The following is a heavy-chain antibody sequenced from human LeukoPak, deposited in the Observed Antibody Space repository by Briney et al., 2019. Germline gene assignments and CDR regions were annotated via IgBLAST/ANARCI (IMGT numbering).Heavy chain of an antibody. D-gene: IGHD6-19*01. Sequence: GASVKVSCKASGYTFTSYGINWVRQAPGQGLEWMGWMNPNSGNTGYAQKFQGRVTMTTDTSTRTAYMELRSLRSDDTAVYYCARSDIAVAGTPFGYWGQGTLVTVSS. CDR2: MNPNSGNT. V-gene: IGHV1-18*01. CDR3: ARSDIAVAGTPFGY. CDR1: GYTFTSYG. J-gene: IGHJ4*02.